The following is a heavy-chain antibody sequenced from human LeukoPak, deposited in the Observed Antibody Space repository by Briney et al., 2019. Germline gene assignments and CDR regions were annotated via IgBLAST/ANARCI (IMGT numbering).Heavy chain of an antibody. CDR3: AKLTSGSGSSALFDY. CDR2: ISGSGGST. Sequence: GGSLRLSCAASGFTFSSYAMSWVRQAPGKGLEWVSAISGSGGSTYYADSVKGRFIISRDNSKNTLYLQMNSLRAEDTAVYYCAKLTSGSGSSALFDYWGQGTLVTVSS. J-gene: IGHJ4*02. CDR1: GFTFSSYA. V-gene: IGHV3-23*01. D-gene: IGHD3-10*01.